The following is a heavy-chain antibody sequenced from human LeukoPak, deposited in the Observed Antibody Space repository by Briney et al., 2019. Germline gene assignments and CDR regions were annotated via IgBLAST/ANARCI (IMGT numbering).Heavy chain of an antibody. D-gene: IGHD3-10*01. Sequence: LGASLQISCKGSGYNFTTYWIGWGRPLPGKGLEWMGIIYPGDSDTRYSPSFQGQVTISADKSITTAYLQWSSLKASDTAMYYCARVRWFGDFDRGFDYWGQGSLVTVSS. CDR3: ARVRWFGDFDRGFDY. V-gene: IGHV5-51*01. CDR2: IYPGDSDT. J-gene: IGHJ4*02. CDR1: GYNFTTYW.